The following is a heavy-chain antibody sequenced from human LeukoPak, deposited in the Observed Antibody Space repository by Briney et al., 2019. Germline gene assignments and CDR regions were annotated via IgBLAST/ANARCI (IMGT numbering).Heavy chain of an antibody. V-gene: IGHV4-30-4*01. Sequence: SETLSLTCTVSGGSISSCDYYWSWIRQPPGKGLEWIGYIYYSGSTYYNPSLKSRVTISVDTSKNQFSLKLSSVTAPDTAVYYCARLVATIYNWFDPWGQGTLVTVSS. D-gene: IGHD5-12*01. CDR1: GGSISSCDYY. CDR2: IYYSGST. CDR3: ARLVATIYNWFDP. J-gene: IGHJ5*02.